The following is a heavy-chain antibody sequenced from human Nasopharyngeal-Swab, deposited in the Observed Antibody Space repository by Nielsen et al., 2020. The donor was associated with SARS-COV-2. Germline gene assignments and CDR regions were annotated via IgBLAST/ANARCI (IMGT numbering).Heavy chain of an antibody. D-gene: IGHD2-21*02. CDR3: ARGHNTYCGGDCYSLATDY. V-gene: IGHV3-30*03. Sequence: GESLKISCAASGFTFSSYGMHWVRQAPGKGLGWVAVISYDGSNKYYADSVKGRFTISRDNSKNTLYLQMNSLRAEDTAVYYCARGHNTYCGGDCYSLATDYWGQGTLVTVSS. CDR1: GFTFSSYG. CDR2: ISYDGSNK. J-gene: IGHJ4*02.